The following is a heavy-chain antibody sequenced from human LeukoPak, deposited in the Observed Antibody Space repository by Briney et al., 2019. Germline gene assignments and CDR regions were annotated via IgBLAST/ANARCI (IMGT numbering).Heavy chain of an antibody. CDR2: ISDDGTFT. Sequence: PGGSVRLSCAASGFTFSRYAMHWVRQAPGKGLEWVAVISDDGTFTLYGDSVRGRFTISRDSSKNTLYLQMNSLRPEDTAVYYCARDPYRDAPDYFDYWGQGTLVTVSS. CDR1: GFTFSRYA. CDR3: ARDPYRDAPDYFDY. D-gene: IGHD1-14*01. J-gene: IGHJ4*02. V-gene: IGHV3-30-3*01.